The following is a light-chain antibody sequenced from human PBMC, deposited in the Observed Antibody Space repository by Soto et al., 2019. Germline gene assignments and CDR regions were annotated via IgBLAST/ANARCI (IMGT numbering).Light chain of an antibody. J-gene: IGKJ4*01. Sequence: DIQMTQSPSTLSASVGDRVTITCRASQSISTWLAWYQQKPGKAPKLLIYKASSLESGVPSRFSGSGSGTEFTLTISSLQPDDFATYYCQQYNTYPLTFGGGNTGEIK. CDR2: KAS. CDR1: QSISTW. V-gene: IGKV1-5*03. CDR3: QQYNTYPLT.